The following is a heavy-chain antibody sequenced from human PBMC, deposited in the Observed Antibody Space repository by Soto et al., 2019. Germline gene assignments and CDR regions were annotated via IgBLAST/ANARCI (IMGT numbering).Heavy chain of an antibody. D-gene: IGHD6-6*01. V-gene: IGHV1-46*01. Sequence: AASVKVSCKASGYTFTSYYMHWVRQAPGQGLEWMGIINPSGGSTSYAQKFQGRVTMTRDTSTSTVYMELSSLRSEDTAVYYCARDSAIAARLSTNYYYYGMDVWGQGTTVTVSS. CDR1: GYTFTSYY. J-gene: IGHJ6*02. CDR3: ARDSAIAARLSTNYYYYGMDV. CDR2: INPSGGST.